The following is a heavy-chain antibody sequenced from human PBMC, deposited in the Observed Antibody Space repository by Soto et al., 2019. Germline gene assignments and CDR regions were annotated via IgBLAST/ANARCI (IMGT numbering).Heavy chain of an antibody. CDR1: GGSISNGDFF. CDR2: MYYSGTT. D-gene: IGHD3-22*01. V-gene: IGHV4-30-4*01. J-gene: IGHJ4*02. CDR3: AGRYYYDSRGFYGFDS. Sequence: QVQLQESGPGLVKPSQTLSLTCTVSGGSISNGDFFWNWIRRPPGKGLEWIGYMYYSGTTSYNPSLRSRVSMSIDTSKNQLSLNLTSVTAADTAVYYCAGRYYYDSRGFYGFDSWGQGTLVSVSS.